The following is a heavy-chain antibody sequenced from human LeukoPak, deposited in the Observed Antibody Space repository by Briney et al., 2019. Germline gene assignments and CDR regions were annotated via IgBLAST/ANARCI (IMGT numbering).Heavy chain of an antibody. Sequence: PGGSLRLSCAASGFTFSSYGMSWVRQAPGKGLEWVSAISGSGGSTYYADSVKGRFTISRDNSKNTLYLQMNSLRAEDTALYHCARGRTTVTTWGYYYYYYMDVWGKGTTVTISS. CDR2: ISGSGGST. J-gene: IGHJ6*03. D-gene: IGHD4-17*01. CDR3: ARGRTTVTTWGYYYYYYMDV. CDR1: GFTFSSYG. V-gene: IGHV3-23*01.